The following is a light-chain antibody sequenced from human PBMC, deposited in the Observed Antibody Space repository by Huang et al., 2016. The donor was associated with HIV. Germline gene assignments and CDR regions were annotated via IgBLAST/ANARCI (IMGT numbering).Light chain of an antibody. Sequence: DIQMTQSPSSLSASVGDRVTISCRASQAISHSLAWYQQKPGKAPNLLLYSESRLESGVPCRFTGRGSGTDYTLTFSSLQPEDFATYYCQQYYSTPLTFGGGTKVEI. CDR1: QAISHS. CDR2: SES. J-gene: IGKJ4*01. CDR3: QQYYSTPLT. V-gene: IGKV1-NL1*01.